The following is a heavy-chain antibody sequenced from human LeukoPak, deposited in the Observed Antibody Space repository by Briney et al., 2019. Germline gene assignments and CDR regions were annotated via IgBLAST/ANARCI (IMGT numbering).Heavy chain of an antibody. V-gene: IGHV3-21*01. Sequence: PGGSLRLSCAASGFTFYTYSMNWVRQAPGKGLEWVSSISSSSNYIYYADSVKGRFTISRNNAKNSLYLQMNSLRAEDTAVYYCARGKSEGDWFDPWGQGTLVTVSS. D-gene: IGHD1-26*01. CDR3: ARGKSEGDWFDP. J-gene: IGHJ5*02. CDR1: GFTFYTYS. CDR2: ISSSSNYI.